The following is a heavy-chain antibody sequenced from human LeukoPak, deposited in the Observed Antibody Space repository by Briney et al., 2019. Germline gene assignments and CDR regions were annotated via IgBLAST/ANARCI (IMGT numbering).Heavy chain of an antibody. J-gene: IGHJ4*02. CDR3: AREYGDYAPFDY. Sequence: RPGGSLRLSGAASVFTFSSYAMHWVRQAPGKGLEWVAVISYDGSNKYYADSVKGRFTISRDNSKNTLYLQMNSLRAEDTAVYYCAREYGDYAPFDYWGQGTLVTVSS. CDR1: VFTFSSYA. D-gene: IGHD4-17*01. V-gene: IGHV3-30-3*01. CDR2: ISYDGSNK.